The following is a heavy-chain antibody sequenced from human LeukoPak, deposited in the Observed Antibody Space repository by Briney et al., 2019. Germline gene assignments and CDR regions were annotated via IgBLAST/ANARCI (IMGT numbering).Heavy chain of an antibody. D-gene: IGHD3-10*02. V-gene: IGHV4-59*08. CDR1: GGSISSYY. CDR3: AKHTMLTEHAFDF. Sequence: PSETLSLTCTVSGGSISSYYWSWIRQPPGKGLEWIGYIYYSGSTNYNPSLKSRVTISVDTSKNQFSLNLSSVTAADTAVYYCAKHTMLTEHAFDFWGQGTLVTVSS. J-gene: IGHJ3*01. CDR2: IYYSGST.